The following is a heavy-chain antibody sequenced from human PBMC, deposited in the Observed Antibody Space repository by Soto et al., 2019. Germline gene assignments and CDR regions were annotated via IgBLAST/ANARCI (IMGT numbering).Heavy chain of an antibody. J-gene: IGHJ4*02. Sequence: GGSLRLSCAASGFTFSNYAMNWVRQAPGKGLEWVSGISGSSDDTFYADSVKGRFTISRDNSKSTLFLQMDSLRAEDTALYYCAKDSDTKRGPDYWGQGTLVTVSS. CDR3: AKDSDTKRGPDY. CDR1: GFTFSNYA. D-gene: IGHD3-10*01. V-gene: IGHV3-23*01. CDR2: ISGSSDDT.